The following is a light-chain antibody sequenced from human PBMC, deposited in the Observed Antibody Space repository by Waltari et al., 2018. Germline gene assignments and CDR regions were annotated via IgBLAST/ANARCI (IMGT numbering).Light chain of an antibody. CDR1: HSLVNTDGNHY. CDR3: FQGTHWPPYT. CDR2: KGS. Sequence: DVVLTQSPLSLPVTLGQPASISCRSSHSLVNTDGNHYLNWFHQSPGQSPRRLIYKGSNRDSWVPDRFSGSGAVTDFTLRISRVEAEDVGLYFCFQGTHWPPYTFGQGTKLEIK. V-gene: IGKV2-30*01. J-gene: IGKJ2*01.